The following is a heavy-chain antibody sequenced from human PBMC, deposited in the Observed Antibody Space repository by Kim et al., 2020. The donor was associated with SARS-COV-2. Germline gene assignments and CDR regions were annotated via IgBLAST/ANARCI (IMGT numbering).Heavy chain of an antibody. D-gene: IGHD3-10*01. Sequence: SVKVSCKASGGTFSSYAISWVRQAPGQGLEWMGGIIPIFGTPNYAQKFQGRVTITADESTSTAYMELSSLRPEDTAVYYCATPSGSFSQNYYYGMDVWG. V-gene: IGHV1-69*13. CDR2: IIPIFGTP. J-gene: IGHJ6*02. CDR1: GGTFSSYA. CDR3: ATPSGSFSQNYYYGMDV.